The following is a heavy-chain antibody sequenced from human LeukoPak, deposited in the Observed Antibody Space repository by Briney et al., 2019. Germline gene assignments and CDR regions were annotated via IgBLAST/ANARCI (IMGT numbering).Heavy chain of an antibody. J-gene: IGHJ4*02. CDR3: ARDSYDILTGFQ. CDR1: GYSFSNYY. CDR2: INPNSGGT. Sequence: ASVKVSCKASGYSFSNYYMHWVRQAPGQGLEWMGWINPNSGGTKYAEKFQGRVTMTRDTSISTAYMELSRLRSDDTAVFYCARDSYDILTGFQWGQGTQVTVSS. D-gene: IGHD3-9*01. V-gene: IGHV1-2*02.